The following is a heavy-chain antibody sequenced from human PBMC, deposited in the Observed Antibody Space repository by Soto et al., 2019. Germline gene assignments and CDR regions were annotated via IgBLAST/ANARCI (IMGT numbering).Heavy chain of an antibody. CDR2: ISSSGTYI. V-gene: IGHV3-21*01. CDR1: GFTFNTYT. D-gene: IGHD3-3*01. CDR3: PRGYDFWSGYYYPYGMDV. Sequence: GGSLRLSCAASGFTFNTYTMNWVRQAPGKGLEWVSSISSSGTYIHYADSVKGRFTISRDNSKNTPCLQMNSLRAEDTAVYYCPRGYDFWSGYYYPYGMDVWGQGTTVTVSS. J-gene: IGHJ6*02.